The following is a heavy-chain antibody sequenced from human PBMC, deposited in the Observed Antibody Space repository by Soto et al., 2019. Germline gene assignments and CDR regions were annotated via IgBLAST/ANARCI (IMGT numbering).Heavy chain of an antibody. CDR1: GFTFSSYG. CDR2: IWYDGSNK. V-gene: IGHV3-33*01. Sequence: GGSLRLSCSASGFTFSSYGMHWARQGPGKGLEWVAVIWYDGSNKVYADSVKGRFTISKDNSKNTLYLQMNSLRAEDTAVYYCARDLSGDYGALDTWGQGTMVTVSS. D-gene: IGHD4-17*01. J-gene: IGHJ3*02. CDR3: ARDLSGDYGALDT.